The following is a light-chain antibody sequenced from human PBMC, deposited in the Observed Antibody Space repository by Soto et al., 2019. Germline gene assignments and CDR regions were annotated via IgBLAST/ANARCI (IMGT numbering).Light chain of an antibody. V-gene: IGLV2-14*01. CDR3: SSYTDSTTRV. J-gene: IGLJ1*01. CDR2: EVT. Sequence: QSVLTQPASVSGSPGQSITISCTGTSSDVGGYDFVSWYQHHPGKVPKLMIFEVTNRPSGVSYRFSGSKSGNTASLTISGLQAEDEADYYCSSYTDSTTRVFGTGTKLTVL. CDR1: SSDVGGYDF.